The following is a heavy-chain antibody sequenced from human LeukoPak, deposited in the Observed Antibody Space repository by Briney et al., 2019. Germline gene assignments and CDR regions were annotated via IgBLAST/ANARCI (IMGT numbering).Heavy chain of an antibody. CDR1: GFTFSSYG. CDR2: ISYDGSNK. CDR3: AKGLDYGSGSYYAPNWFDP. D-gene: IGHD3-10*01. Sequence: GGSLRLSCAASGFTFSSYGMHWVRQAPGKGLEWVAVISYDGSNKYYADSVKGRFTISRDNSKNTLYLQMNSLRAEDTAVYYCAKGLDYGSGSYYAPNWFDPWGQGTLVTVSS. J-gene: IGHJ5*02. V-gene: IGHV3-30*18.